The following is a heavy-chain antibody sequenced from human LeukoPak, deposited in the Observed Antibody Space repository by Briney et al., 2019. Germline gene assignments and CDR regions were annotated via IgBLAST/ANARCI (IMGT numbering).Heavy chain of an antibody. Sequence: WETLSLTCTVSGGSISSYYWSWIRQPPGKGLEWIGFIYYSGSTNYNPPLKTRVTISVDTSKNQFSLKLSSVTAADTAVYYCATYSGSYGAFDPWGQGTLVTVSS. D-gene: IGHD1-26*01. CDR1: GGSISSYY. CDR3: ATYSGSYGAFDP. CDR2: IYYSGST. J-gene: IGHJ5*02. V-gene: IGHV4-59*01.